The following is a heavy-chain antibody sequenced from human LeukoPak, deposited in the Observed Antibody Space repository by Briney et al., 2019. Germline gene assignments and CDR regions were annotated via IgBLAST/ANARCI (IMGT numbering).Heavy chain of an antibody. CDR2: ISYGGSNK. V-gene: IGHV3-30*04. CDR3: ASRGYSYGLGYFDY. CDR1: GFTFSSYA. D-gene: IGHD5-18*01. Sequence: GGSLRLSCAASGFTFSSYAMRWVRQAPGKGLEWVAVISYGGSNKYYADSVKGRFTISRDNSKNTLYLQMNSLRAEDTAVYYCASRGYSYGLGYFDYWGQGTLVTVSS. J-gene: IGHJ4*02.